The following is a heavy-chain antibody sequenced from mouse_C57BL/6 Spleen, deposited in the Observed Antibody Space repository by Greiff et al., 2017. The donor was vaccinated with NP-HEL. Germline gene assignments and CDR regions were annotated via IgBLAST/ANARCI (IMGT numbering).Heavy chain of an antibody. CDR2: IDPETGGT. V-gene: IGHV1-15*01. D-gene: IGHD2-2*01. Sequence: QVQLKQSGAELVRPGASVTLSCKASGYTFTDYEMHWVKQTPVHGLEWIGAIDPETGGTAYNQKFKGKAILTADKSSSTAYMELRSLTSEDSAVYYCTIYGYDGFDYWGQGTTLTVSS. J-gene: IGHJ2*01. CDR3: TIYGYDGFDY. CDR1: GYTFTDYE.